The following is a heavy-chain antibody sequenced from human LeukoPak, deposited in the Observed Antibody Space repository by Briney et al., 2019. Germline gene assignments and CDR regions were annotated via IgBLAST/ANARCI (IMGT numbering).Heavy chain of an antibody. D-gene: IGHD5-12*01. CDR3: AKDISGYAY. Sequence: GGSLRLSCAASGFTFDDYAMHWVRQAPGKGLEWVSGISWNSGSIGYADSVKGRFTISRDNAKNSLYLQMNSLRAEDTALYYCAKDISGYAYWGQGTLVIVSS. V-gene: IGHV3-9*01. CDR1: GFTFDDYA. CDR2: ISWNSGSI. J-gene: IGHJ4*02.